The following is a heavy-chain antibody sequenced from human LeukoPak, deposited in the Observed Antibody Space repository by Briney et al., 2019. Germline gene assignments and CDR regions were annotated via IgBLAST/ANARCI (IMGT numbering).Heavy chain of an antibody. CDR1: GGSISSYY. V-gene: IGHV4-59*01. J-gene: IGHJ4*02. CDR2: IYYSGST. CDR3: ARDLYGSGSLS. Sequence: NSSETLSLTCTVSGGSISSYYWSWIRQPPGKGLEWIGYIYYSGSTNYNPSLKSRVTISVDTSKNQFSLKLSSVTAADTAVYYCARDLYGSGSLSWGQGTLVTVPS. D-gene: IGHD3-10*01.